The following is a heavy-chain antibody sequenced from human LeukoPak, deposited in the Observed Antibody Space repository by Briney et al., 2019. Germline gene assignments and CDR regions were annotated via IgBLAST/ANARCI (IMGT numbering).Heavy chain of an antibody. J-gene: IGHJ2*01. CDR2: IYTSGST. V-gene: IGHV4-61*09. CDR1: GGSISSGRYY. CDR3: ARVSGSEIRAYWYFDL. Sequence: SETLSLTCTVSGGSISSGRYYWSWIRQPAGKGLEWIGHIYTSGSTTYNPSLKSRVSMSVDTSKNQFSLKLSSVTAADTAVYYCARVSGSEIRAYWYFDLWGRGTLVTVSS. D-gene: IGHD1-14*01.